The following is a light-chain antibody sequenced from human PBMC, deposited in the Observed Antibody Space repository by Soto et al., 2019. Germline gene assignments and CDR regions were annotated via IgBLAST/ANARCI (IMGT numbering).Light chain of an antibody. CDR2: EVN. Sequence: ALTHPASVSGSPGQSITISCTGTSSDFGNYNLVSWYQQHPGKVPKLILFEVNKRPSGVSGRFSGSKSGNTASLTISGLQAEGEADYYCCSFTSSNTHVFGTGTKVTVL. V-gene: IGLV2-23*02. CDR3: CSFTSSNTHV. J-gene: IGLJ1*01. CDR1: SSDFGNYNL.